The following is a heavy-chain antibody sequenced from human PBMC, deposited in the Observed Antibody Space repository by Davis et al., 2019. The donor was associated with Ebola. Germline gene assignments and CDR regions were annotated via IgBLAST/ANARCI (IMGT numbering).Heavy chain of an antibody. J-gene: IGHJ6*02. Sequence: GESLKISCAASGFTFSSYWMHWVRQAPGKGLVWVSRINSDGSSTSYADSVKGRFTISRDNAKNTLYLQMNSLRAEDTAVYYCARGFFYCGMDVWGQGTTVTVSS. CDR1: GFTFSSYW. V-gene: IGHV3-74*01. CDR2: INSDGSST. CDR3: ARGFFYCGMDV.